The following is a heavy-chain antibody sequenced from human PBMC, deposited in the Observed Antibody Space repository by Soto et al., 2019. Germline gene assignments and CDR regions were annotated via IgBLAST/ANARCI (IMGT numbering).Heavy chain of an antibody. CDR3: ARATLSPDILTGYQNHYYFDY. V-gene: IGHV4-59*01. CDR1: GGSISSYY. J-gene: IGHJ4*02. CDR2: IYYSGST. Sequence: SETLSLTCTVSGGSISSYYWSWIRQPPGKGLEWIGYIYYSGSTNYNPSLKSRVTISVDTSKNQFSLKLSSVTAADTAVYYCARATLSPDILTGYQNHYYFDYWGQGTLVTVSS. D-gene: IGHD3-9*01.